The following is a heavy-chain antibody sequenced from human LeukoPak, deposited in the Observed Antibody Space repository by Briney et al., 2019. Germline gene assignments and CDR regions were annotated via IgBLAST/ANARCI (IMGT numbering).Heavy chain of an antibody. V-gene: IGHV4-39*01. Sequence: SETLSLTCSVSGDSISSSGYYWGWIRQPPGKGLEWIGSIYYSGSTYYNPSLKSRVTISVDTSKNQFSLKLSSVTAADTAVYYCARPRGYSGYDYPGAFDIWGQGTMVTVSS. J-gene: IGHJ3*02. CDR3: ARPRGYSGYDYPGAFDI. D-gene: IGHD5-12*01. CDR2: IYYSGST. CDR1: GDSISSSGYY.